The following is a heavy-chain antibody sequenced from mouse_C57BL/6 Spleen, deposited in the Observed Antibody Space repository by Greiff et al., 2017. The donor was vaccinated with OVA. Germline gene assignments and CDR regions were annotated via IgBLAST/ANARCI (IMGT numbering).Heavy chain of an antibody. D-gene: IGHD2-2*01. V-gene: IGHV1-50*01. CDR3: ARFGYDSYWYFDV. Sequence: VQLKQPGAELVKPGASVKLSCKASGYTFTSYWMQWVKQRPGQGLEWIGEIDPSDSYTNYNQKFKGQATLTVDTSSSTAYMQLSSLTSEDSAGDYCARFGYDSYWYFDVWGTGTTVTVSS. J-gene: IGHJ1*03. CDR1: GYTFTSYW. CDR2: IDPSDSYT.